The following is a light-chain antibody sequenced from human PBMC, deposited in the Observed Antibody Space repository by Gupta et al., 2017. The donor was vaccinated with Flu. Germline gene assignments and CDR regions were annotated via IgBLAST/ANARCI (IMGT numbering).Light chain of an antibody. CDR1: NSNIGSNT. J-gene: IGLJ1*01. CDR3: AAWDDSLNGYV. V-gene: IGLV1-44*01. Sequence: SNSNIGSNTVAWYQQLPGAAPTVLIYSDNQRPSGVPDRFSGSKSGSSASLGISGLESEDEADYYCAAWDDSLNGYVFGTGTKVTVL. CDR2: SDN.